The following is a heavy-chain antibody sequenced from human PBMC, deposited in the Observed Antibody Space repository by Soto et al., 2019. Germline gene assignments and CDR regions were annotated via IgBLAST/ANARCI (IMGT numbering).Heavy chain of an antibody. V-gene: IGHV1-18*04. CDR2: ISNYNGNT. CDR3: AGAASDNYDSQYFHH. CDR1: GYTFTSSG. D-gene: IGHD3-22*01. Sequence: QIQLVQSGAEVKEPGASVKVSCRASGYTFTSSGISWGRQAPGQGPEWMGWISNYNGNTNSAQKFQARVTMTTDTSTSTAYMELRSLRSDDTAVYFCAGAASDNYDSQYFHHWGQCTLVTVSS. J-gene: IGHJ1*01.